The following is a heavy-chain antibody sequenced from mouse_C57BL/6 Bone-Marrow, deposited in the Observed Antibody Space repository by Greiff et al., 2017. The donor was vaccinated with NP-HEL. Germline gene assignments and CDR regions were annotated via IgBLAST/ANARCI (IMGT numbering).Heavy chain of an antibody. D-gene: IGHD2-4*01. CDR3: ARRDEYDGAFAY. CDR1: GFTFSDYG. Sequence: EVKLMESGGGLVQPGGSLKLSCAASGFTFSDYGMAWVRQAPRKGPEWVAFISNLAYSIYYADTVTGRFTISRENAKNTLYLEMSSLRAEDTAMYYCARRDEYDGAFAYWGQGTLVTVAA. V-gene: IGHV5-15*01. J-gene: IGHJ3*01. CDR2: ISNLAYSI.